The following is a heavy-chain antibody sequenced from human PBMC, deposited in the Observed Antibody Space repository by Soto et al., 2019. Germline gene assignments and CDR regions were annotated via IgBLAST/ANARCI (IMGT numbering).Heavy chain of an antibody. V-gene: IGHV5-51*01. CDR3: ARHSADTAMVSSPYGMDV. J-gene: IGHJ6*02. CDR2: IYPGDSDT. Sequence: GESLKISCKGSGYSFTSYWIGWVRQMPGKGLEWMGIIYPGDSDTSYSPSFQGQVTISADKSISTAYLQWSSLKASDTAMYYCARHSADTAMVSSPYGMDVWGQGTTVTVSS. CDR1: GYSFTSYW. D-gene: IGHD5-18*01.